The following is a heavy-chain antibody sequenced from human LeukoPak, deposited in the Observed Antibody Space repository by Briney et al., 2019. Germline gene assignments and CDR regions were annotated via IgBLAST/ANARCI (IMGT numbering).Heavy chain of an antibody. CDR2: IYTSGST. J-gene: IGHJ4*02. V-gene: IGHV4-4*09. D-gene: IGHD1-1*01. CDR3: AGWNDQGGY. Sequence: SETLSLTCTVSGGSISSYYWSWIRQPPGKGLEWIGYIYTSGSTNYNPSLKSRVTISVDTSKNQFSLKLSSVTAADTAVYYCAGWNDQGGYWGQGTLVTVSS. CDR1: GGSISSYY.